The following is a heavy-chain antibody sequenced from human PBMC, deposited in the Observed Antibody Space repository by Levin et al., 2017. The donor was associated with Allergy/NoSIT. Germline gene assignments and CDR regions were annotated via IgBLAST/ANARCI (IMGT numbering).Heavy chain of an antibody. CDR1: GFTFNDYA. J-gene: IGHJ6*02. CDR2: ISLSGDRT. V-gene: IGHV3-23*02. Sequence: GGSLRLSCVGSGFTFNDYAMIWVRQAPGKGLEWVSTISLSGDRTYYGDSVKGRFTISKDSSKNTLYLQMNSLRAEDTAVYYCAKDHKGYFYGMHVWGQGTTVTVSS. CDR3: AKDHKGYFYGMHV.